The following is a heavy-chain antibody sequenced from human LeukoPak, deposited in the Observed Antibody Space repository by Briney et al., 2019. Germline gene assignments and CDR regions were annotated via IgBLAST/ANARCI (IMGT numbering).Heavy chain of an antibody. CDR2: IKSDRSNT. CDR3: ARAILTPGGATVTRYFDY. D-gene: IGHD4-17*01. Sequence: PGGSLRLSCAASGFTFSSYRMHWVRQAPGKGLVWVSRIKSDRSNTNYADSVKGRFTISRDNAKNTLYLQMNSLRAEDTAVYYCARAILTPGGATVTRYFDYWGQGTLVTVSS. CDR1: GFTFSSYR. V-gene: IGHV3-74*01. J-gene: IGHJ4*02.